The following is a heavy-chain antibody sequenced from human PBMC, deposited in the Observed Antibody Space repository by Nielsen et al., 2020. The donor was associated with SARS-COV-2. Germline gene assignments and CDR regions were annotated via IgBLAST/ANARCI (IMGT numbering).Heavy chain of an antibody. CDR2: IDYSGSA. V-gene: IGHV4-59*01. Sequence: SETLSLTCTVSGGSIGSYYWSWIRQPPGKGLEWIGYIDYSGSANYNPSLKSRVTISMDTSKNQFSLKLTSVTAADTAVYYCARDTGVDIDYWGQGTLVTVSS. D-gene: IGHD7-27*01. CDR3: ARDTGVDIDY. CDR1: GGSIGSYY. J-gene: IGHJ4*02.